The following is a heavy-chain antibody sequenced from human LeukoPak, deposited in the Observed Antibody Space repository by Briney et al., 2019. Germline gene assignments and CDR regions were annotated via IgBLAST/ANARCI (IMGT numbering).Heavy chain of an antibody. D-gene: IGHD6-13*01. CDR3: ARDISYSSSWDPQDY. CDR2: ISYDGSNK. J-gene: IGHJ4*02. Sequence: PGGSLRLSCAASGFTFSSYAMSWVRQAPGKGLEWVAVISYDGSNKYYADSVKGRFTISRDNSKNTLYLQMNSLRAEDTAVYYCARDISYSSSWDPQDYWGQGTLVTVSS. CDR1: GFTFSSYA. V-gene: IGHV3-30*03.